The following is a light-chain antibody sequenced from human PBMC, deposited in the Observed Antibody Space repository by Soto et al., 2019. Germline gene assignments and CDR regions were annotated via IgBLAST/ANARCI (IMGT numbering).Light chain of an antibody. Sequence: DIQMTQSPSTLSAYVGDRVTITCRASQSISNYLDWYQQKPGKAPKLLIYKASNLESGVPSRFSGIGSGTDFTLTISSLQPDDSATYYCQQYISSHTFGQGTKLEIK. J-gene: IGKJ2*01. V-gene: IGKV1-5*03. CDR3: QQYISSHT. CDR1: QSISNY. CDR2: KAS.